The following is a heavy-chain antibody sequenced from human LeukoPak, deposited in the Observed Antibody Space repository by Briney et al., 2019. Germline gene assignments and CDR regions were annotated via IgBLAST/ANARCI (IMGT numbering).Heavy chain of an antibody. D-gene: IGHD3-16*02. CDR1: GFTLSSYS. CDR2: ISSSSSYI. J-gene: IGHJ4*02. Sequence: GGSLRLSCAASGFTLSSYSMNWVRQAPGKGLEWVSSISSSSSYIYYADSVKGRFSISRDNAKNSLYLQMNSLRAEDTAVYYCARDLRELSTEWGQGTLVTVSS. CDR3: ARDLRELSTE. V-gene: IGHV3-21*01.